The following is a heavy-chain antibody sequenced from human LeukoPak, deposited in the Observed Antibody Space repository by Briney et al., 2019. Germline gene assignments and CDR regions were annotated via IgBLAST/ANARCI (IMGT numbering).Heavy chain of an antibody. CDR3: ASLVLEGYFDY. V-gene: IGHV4-34*01. J-gene: IGHJ4*02. CDR2: INHSGST. Sequence: ASETLSLTCAVYGGSFSGYYWSWIRQPPGKGLEWIGEINHSGSTNYNPSLKSRVTISVDTSKNQFSLKLSSVTAADTAVYYCASLVLEGYFDYWGQGTLVTVSS. CDR1: GGSFSGYY. D-gene: IGHD6-13*01.